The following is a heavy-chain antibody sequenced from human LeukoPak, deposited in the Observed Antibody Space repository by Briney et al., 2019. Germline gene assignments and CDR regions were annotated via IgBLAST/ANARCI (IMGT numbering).Heavy chain of an antibody. J-gene: IGHJ6*03. CDR3: SKAPLETCTGAVCYYLDV. Sequence: PGGSLRLSCKASEFSISHYAMSWVRQAPGKGLEWVSADASSTTSTYYAKSVRGRFTISRDNSMNTVYLQMKSLRVDDTAVYYCSKAPLETCTGAVCYYLDVWGKGTTVIVSS. CDR2: DASSTTST. V-gene: IGHV3-23*01. D-gene: IGHD2-8*02. CDR1: EFSISHYA.